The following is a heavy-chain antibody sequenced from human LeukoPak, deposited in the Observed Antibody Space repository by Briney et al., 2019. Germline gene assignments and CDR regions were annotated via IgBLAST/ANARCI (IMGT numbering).Heavy chain of an antibody. CDR2: INPNSGGT. Sequence: ASVKVSCKASGYTFTGYCIHWVRQAPGQGLEWMGRINPNSGGTNYAQKFQGRVTMTRDTSISTAYMELSGLRSDDTAMYYCATHYGHDYGDYVGYWGQGTLVTVSS. CDR3: ATHYGHDYGDYVGY. D-gene: IGHD4-17*01. J-gene: IGHJ4*02. V-gene: IGHV1-2*06. CDR1: GYTFTGYC.